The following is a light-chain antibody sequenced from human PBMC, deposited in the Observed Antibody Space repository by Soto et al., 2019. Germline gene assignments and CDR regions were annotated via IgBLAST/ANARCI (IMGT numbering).Light chain of an antibody. J-gene: IGKJ4*01. V-gene: IGKV1-27*01. CDR1: QAIASY. CDR3: QKYNRAPLS. CDR2: AAS. Sequence: DIPMTQSPCSLSASVGDRVTITCRASQAIASYLAWYQQKPGKVPKLLIYAASTLQSGVPSRFSGSGSGTDFTLTISSLQPEDVATYYCQKYNRAPLSFGGGTKVDIK.